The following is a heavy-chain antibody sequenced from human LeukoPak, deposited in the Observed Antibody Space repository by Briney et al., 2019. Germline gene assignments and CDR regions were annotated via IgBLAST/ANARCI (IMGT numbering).Heavy chain of an antibody. CDR1: GYTFSTYG. J-gene: IGHJ4*02. Sequence: ASVKVSCKTFGYTFSTYGFSWVRQAPGQGLEWMGWISGYNGNTSYARKFQGRVTLTTDTSTSTAYMELRSLRYDDTAIYYCAREGQLGYWGQGTLVTVSS. D-gene: IGHD6-6*01. CDR3: AREGQLGY. CDR2: ISGYNGNT. V-gene: IGHV1-18*01.